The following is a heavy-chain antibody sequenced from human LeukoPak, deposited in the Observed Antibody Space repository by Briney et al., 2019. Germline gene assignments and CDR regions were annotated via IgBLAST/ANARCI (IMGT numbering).Heavy chain of an antibody. Sequence: ASVKVSCKASGYTFINYYIHWVRQAPGQRLEWMGMINPRGGTTTSAQRLQGRVTMTRDTSTSTVYMELSSLRSEDTALYYCARERYSSSSMDYWGQGTLVTVSS. D-gene: IGHD6-6*01. CDR3: ARERYSSSSMDY. CDR1: GYTFINYY. J-gene: IGHJ4*02. CDR2: INPRGGTT. V-gene: IGHV1-46*01.